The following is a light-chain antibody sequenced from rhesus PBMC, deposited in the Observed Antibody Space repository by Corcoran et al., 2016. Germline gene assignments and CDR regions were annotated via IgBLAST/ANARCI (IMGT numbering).Light chain of an antibody. CDR1: QGIHNW. CDR3: QQHANSPWT. V-gene: IGKV1-69*01. CDR2: RES. Sequence: DIQMTQSPSSLSASVGDRVTITCRASQGIHNWLAWYQQKPGKPPKLLIYRESNFETGVPPRFRGSGSGTDFTLTISSLKPEDIATYYCQQHANSPWTFGQGTKVEIK. J-gene: IGKJ1*01.